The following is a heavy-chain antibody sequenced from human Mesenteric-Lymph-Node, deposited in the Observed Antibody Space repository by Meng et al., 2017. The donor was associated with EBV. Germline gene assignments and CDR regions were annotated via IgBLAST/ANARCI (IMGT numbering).Heavy chain of an antibody. CDR2: VYWDDDK. D-gene: IGHD2-2*01. V-gene: IGHV2-5*02. CDR1: GFSLTTSGVA. CDR3: AHQGFSTSFGY. J-gene: IGHJ4*02. Sequence: QTTSNELGPPLYKPNQTLTLTCTFSGFSLTTSGVAVGWIRQPPGGALEWLALVYWDDDKRYSPSLKSRLTITKDTSKNQVVLTMTNMDPVDTATYYCAHQGFSTSFGYWGQGTLVTVSS.